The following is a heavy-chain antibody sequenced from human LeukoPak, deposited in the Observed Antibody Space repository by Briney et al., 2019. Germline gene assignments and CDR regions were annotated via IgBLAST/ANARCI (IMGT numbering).Heavy chain of an antibody. Sequence: GGSLRLSCAASGFTFSSYWMHWVRQAPGKGPVWVARTNRDGSSTAYADSVKGRFTISKDNAKNTLYLLMNSLRAEDTAVYYCARDSVEWYIFNYWGQGTLVTVSS. J-gene: IGHJ4*02. CDR1: GFTFSSYW. D-gene: IGHD3-3*01. CDR2: TNRDGSST. V-gene: IGHV3-74*01. CDR3: ARDSVEWYIFNY.